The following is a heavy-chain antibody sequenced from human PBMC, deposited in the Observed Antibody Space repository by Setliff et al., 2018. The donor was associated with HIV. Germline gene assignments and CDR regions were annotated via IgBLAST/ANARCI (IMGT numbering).Heavy chain of an antibody. CDR1: GYTFTGYY. D-gene: IGHD3-9*01. CDR2: INPNSGGT. Sequence: ASVKVSCKASGYTFTGYYVHWVRQAPGQGLEWMGWINPNSGGTNYAQKFQGWVTMTRDTSISTAYMELSRLRSDDTAVYYCARGSILTGYAYDYWGQGTLVTVSS. J-gene: IGHJ4*02. CDR3: ARGSILTGYAYDY. V-gene: IGHV1-2*04.